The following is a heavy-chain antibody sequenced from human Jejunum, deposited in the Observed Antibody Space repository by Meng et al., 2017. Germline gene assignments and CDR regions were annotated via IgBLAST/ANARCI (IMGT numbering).Heavy chain of an antibody. V-gene: IGHV3-74*03. J-gene: IGHJ4*02. D-gene: IGHD3/OR15-3a*01. CDR1: GFPFSTYW. CDR3: ARDWDWVVWDY. CDR2: IKPDGRTT. Sequence: VECGGGLVPPGGSLPRHWAASGFPFSTYWMNWVRQAQGKGLVWVSQIKPDGRTTAHADSVKGRFTISRDNAKSTLYLEMNSLRAEDAAVYYCARDWDWVVWDYWGQGTLVTVSS.